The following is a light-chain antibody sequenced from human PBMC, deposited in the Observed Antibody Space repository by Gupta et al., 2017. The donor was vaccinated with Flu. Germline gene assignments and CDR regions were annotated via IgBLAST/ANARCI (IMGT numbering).Light chain of an antibody. CDR3: CSYAGSIVYI. CDR1: NSDIGSFNL. CDR2: EGS. J-gene: IGLJ1*01. V-gene: IGLV2-23*01. Sequence: QSALTQPASVSGSPGQSLTISCTGTNSDIGSFNLVSWYQQHPGKAPKLMIYEGSKRPSGVSDRFSGSKSGNTASLTISGRQAEDEADYYCCSYAGSIVYIFGTGTKVTVL.